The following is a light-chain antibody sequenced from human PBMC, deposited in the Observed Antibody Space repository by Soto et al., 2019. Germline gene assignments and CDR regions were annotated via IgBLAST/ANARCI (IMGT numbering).Light chain of an antibody. V-gene: IGKV3-11*01. Sequence: EIVLTQSPATLSLSPGERATLSCRASQSLDSYLAWYQQKPGQAPRLLIYDASNRATGIPARFSGSGSGTDFPLTISSLEPEDFAVYYCQQRSNWITFGQGTRLEI. CDR3: QQRSNWIT. CDR2: DAS. CDR1: QSLDSY. J-gene: IGKJ5*01.